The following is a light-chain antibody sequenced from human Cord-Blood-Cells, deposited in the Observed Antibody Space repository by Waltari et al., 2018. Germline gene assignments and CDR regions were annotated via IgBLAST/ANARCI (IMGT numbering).Light chain of an antibody. CDR2: ECS. V-gene: IGLV2-23*01. CDR1: SSDFGSYNI. Sequence: QSALTQPASVSGSPAHSITISCPGTSSDFGSYNIVSSYHQHPCKATKLRIYECSKRPSGVSNRFAGSKAGNTASLTISGLQAEDEADYYCCSYAGSSTWVFGGGTKLTVL. J-gene: IGLJ3*02. CDR3: CSYAGSSTWV.